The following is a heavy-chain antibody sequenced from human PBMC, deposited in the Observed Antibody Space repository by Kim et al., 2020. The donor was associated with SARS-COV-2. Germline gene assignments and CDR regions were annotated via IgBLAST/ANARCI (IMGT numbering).Heavy chain of an antibody. D-gene: IGHD3-22*01. J-gene: IGHJ4*02. CDR3: AIRALDSSGYPLPFEY. CDR2: IYSGGTT. Sequence: GGSLRLSCAASGFTVSSNYMTWVRRAPGKGLEWVSIIYSGGTTYYADSVKGRFTISRDNSKNTLYLQMNSLRAEDTAVYYCAIRALDSSGYPLPFEYWGQGTLVTVSS. CDR1: GFTVSSNY. V-gene: IGHV3-53*01.